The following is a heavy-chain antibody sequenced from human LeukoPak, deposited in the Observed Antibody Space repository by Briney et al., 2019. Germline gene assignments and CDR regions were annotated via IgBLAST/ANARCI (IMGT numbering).Heavy chain of an antibody. V-gene: IGHV4-4*07. CDR3: ATNYYDRSGSPDY. D-gene: IGHD3-22*01. J-gene: IGHJ4*02. CDR1: VDPIRSYY. Sequence: SETLSLTCRVTVDPIRSYYWRWIRQPAGKGVEWIGRIYTSGSTNYNPSLQSRVNMSVDTSKNQFSLKLSSVTAADTAVYYCATNYYDRSGSPDYWGQGTLVTVAS. CDR2: IYTSGST.